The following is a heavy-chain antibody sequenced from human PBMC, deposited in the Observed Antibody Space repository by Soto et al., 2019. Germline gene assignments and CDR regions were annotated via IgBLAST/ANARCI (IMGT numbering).Heavy chain of an antibody. Sequence: QDHLVQSGAEVKKPGASVKVSCTASGYTFTNFGISWVRQAPGQGLEWMGWLSAYNGNTNYAQKFQGRVTMTTDTSTSTAYIELRSLRSEGTAVYYCARGGTAIDYWGQGTLVTVSS. CDR3: ARGGTAIDY. J-gene: IGHJ4*02. CDR1: GYTFTNFG. D-gene: IGHD3-16*01. CDR2: LSAYNGNT. V-gene: IGHV1-18*01.